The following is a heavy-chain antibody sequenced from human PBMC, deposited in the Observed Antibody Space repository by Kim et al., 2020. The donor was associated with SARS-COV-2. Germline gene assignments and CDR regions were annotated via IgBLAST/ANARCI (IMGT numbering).Heavy chain of an antibody. CDR3: ARYPPGETYYYDSSGYYEGGGEAFDI. CDR1: GYSFTSYW. J-gene: IGHJ3*02. V-gene: IGHV5-51*01. CDR2: IYPGDSDT. Sequence: GESLKISCKGSGYSFTSYWIGWVRQMPGKGLEWMGIIYPGDSDTRYSPSFQGQVTISADKSISTAYLQWSSLKASDTAMYYCARYPPGETYYYDSSGYYEGGGEAFDIWGQGTMVTVSS. D-gene: IGHD3-22*01.